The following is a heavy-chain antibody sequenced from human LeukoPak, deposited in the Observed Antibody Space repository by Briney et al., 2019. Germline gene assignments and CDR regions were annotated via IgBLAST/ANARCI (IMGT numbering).Heavy chain of an antibody. CDR1: GYTFTGYY. CDR3: ARVLSYTPARGYYFDY. Sequence: ASVKVSCKSSGYTFTGYYMHWVRQAPGQGLEWMGWINPNSGGTNYAQKFQGRVTMTRDTSISTAYMELSRLRSDDTAVYYCARVLSYTPARGYYFDYWGPGTLVTVSS. D-gene: IGHD1-26*01. J-gene: IGHJ4*02. V-gene: IGHV1-2*02. CDR2: INPNSGGT.